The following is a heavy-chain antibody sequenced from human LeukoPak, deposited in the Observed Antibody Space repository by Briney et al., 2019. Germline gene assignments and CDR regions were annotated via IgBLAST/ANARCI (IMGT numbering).Heavy chain of an antibody. CDR2: INPSGGST. CDR1: GYTFTSYY. Sequence: GASVKVSCKASGYTFTSYYMHWVRHAPGQGLEWMGIINPSGGSTSYAQKFQGRVTMTRDTSTSTVYMELSSLRSEDTAVYYCARDSQLGGYDYWGQGTLVTVSS. J-gene: IGHJ4*02. CDR3: ARDSQLGGYDY. D-gene: IGHD7-27*01. V-gene: IGHV1-46*01.